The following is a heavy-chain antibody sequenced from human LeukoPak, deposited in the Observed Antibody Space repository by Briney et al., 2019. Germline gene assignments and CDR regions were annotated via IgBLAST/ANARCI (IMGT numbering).Heavy chain of an antibody. D-gene: IGHD6-19*01. CDR2: IRSKAYGGTT. Sequence: GESLKISCKGSGFPFGDYVMSWVRQAPGKGLEWVGFIRSKAYGGTTKNAASVKGRFTISRDDSRSIAYLQMNSLKTEDTAVYYCTRTQWLASFDPWGQGTLVTVSS. CDR1: GFPFGDYV. J-gene: IGHJ5*02. V-gene: IGHV3-49*04. CDR3: TRTQWLASFDP.